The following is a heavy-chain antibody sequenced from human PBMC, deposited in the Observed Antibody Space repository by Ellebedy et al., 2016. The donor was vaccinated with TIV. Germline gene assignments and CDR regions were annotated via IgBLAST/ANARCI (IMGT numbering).Heavy chain of an antibody. CDR3: ASAPWEGISTSNWYAQYFQH. J-gene: IGHJ1*01. CDR2: ISYDGNKK. Sequence: PGGSLRLSCAASGFTFSSHAMDWVRQAPGKGLAWVAIISYDGNKKYYADSMKGRFTISRDNSKNTLYLQLDSLRVEDTAIYYCASAPWEGISTSNWYAQYFQHWGQGTLVTVSS. D-gene: IGHD6-13*01. CDR1: GFTFSSHA. V-gene: IGHV3-30-3*01.